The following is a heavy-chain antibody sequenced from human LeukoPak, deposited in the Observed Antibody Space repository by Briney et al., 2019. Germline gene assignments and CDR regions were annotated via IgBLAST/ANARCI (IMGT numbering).Heavy chain of an antibody. CDR2: IWYDGSNK. CDR3: ARDHYDILSGDPVPFDY. V-gene: IGHV3-33*08. CDR1: RFTFSNSA. D-gene: IGHD3-9*01. Sequence: PGGSLRLSCAAYRFTFSNSAMSWVRQAPGKGLEWVADIWYDGSNKYYADSVKGRFTISRDNSKNTLYLKMNRLRAEDTVVYYCARDHYDILSGDPVPFDYWGQGSMVTVS. J-gene: IGHJ4*02.